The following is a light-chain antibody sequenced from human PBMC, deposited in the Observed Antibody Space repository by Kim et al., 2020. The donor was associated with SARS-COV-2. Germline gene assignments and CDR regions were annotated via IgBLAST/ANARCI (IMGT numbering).Light chain of an antibody. Sequence: EIVLTQSPGTLSLSPGQRATLSCRASQGLTSNSLAWYQQGHGQAPRLLIYGVSNRDPTISDRFSGSGSRTDFTLTISGLEPGDSAVYFCQQYADSPSTFGQGTKVDIK. CDR3: QQYADSPST. CDR2: GVS. J-gene: IGKJ2*02. CDR1: QGLTSNS. V-gene: IGKV3-20*01.